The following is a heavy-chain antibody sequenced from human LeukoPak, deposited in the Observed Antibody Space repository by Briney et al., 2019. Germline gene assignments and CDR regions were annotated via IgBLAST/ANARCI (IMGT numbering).Heavy chain of an antibody. D-gene: IGHD3-16*01. J-gene: IGHJ5*02. Sequence: ETLSLTCAVYGGSFSGYYWSWVRQAPGKGLEWVSAISGSGGSTYYADSVKGRFTISRDNSKNTLYLQMNSLRAEDTAVYYCAQALYTSSWFDPWGQGTLVTVSS. CDR3: AQALYTSSWFDP. CDR1: GGSFSGYY. V-gene: IGHV3-23*01. CDR2: ISGSGGST.